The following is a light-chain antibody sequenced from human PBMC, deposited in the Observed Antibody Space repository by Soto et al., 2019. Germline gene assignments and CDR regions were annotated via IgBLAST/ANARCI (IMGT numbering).Light chain of an antibody. Sequence: DIQMTQSPSSLSASVGDRVTITCRASQSISSYLNWYQQKPGKAPKLLIYAAFTLHSGVPARFSGSRSGTDFTLTISSLQPEDFATYYCQQVNSYPQTFGQGTRLEN. CDR1: QSISSY. CDR3: QQVNSYPQT. V-gene: IGKV1-39*01. J-gene: IGKJ5*01. CDR2: AAF.